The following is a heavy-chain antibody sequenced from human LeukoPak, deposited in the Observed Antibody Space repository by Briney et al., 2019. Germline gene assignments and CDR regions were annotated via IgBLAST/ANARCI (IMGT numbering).Heavy chain of an antibody. CDR2: IWYDGSNK. D-gene: IGHD2-15*01. J-gene: IGHJ3*02. CDR3: ARRGGPHVFDI. Sequence: GGSLRLSWAASGXTFSSYGMHWVRQAPGKGLEWVAVIWYDGSNKYYADSVKGRFTISRDNSKNTLYLQMNSLRAEDTAVYYCARRGGPHVFDIWGQGTMVTVSS. CDR1: GXTFSSYG. V-gene: IGHV3-33*01.